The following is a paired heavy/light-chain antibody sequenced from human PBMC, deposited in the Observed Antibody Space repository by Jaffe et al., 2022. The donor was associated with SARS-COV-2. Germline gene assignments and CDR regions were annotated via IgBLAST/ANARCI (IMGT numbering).Light chain of an antibody. J-gene: IGLJ2*01. CDR3: GESHTIDGQVGVV. Sequence: LPVLTQPPSASALLGASIKLTCTLSSEHSTYTIEWYQQRPGRSPQYIMKVKSDGSHSKGDGIPDRFMGSSSGADRYLTFSNLQSDDEAEYHCGESHTIDGQVGVVFGGGTKLTVL. V-gene: IGLV4-3*01. CDR2: VKSDGSH. CDR1: SEHSTYT.
Heavy chain of an antibody. V-gene: IGHV3-9*01. J-gene: IGHJ5*02. CDR1: GFTFDDYA. CDR3: ARYNWNYDGFDP. D-gene: IGHD1-7*01. Sequence: EVQLVESGGGLVQPGRSLRLSCAASGFTFDDYAMHWVRQAPGKGLEWVSGISWNSGSIGYADSVKGRFTISRDNAKNSLYLQMNSLRAEDTALYYCARYNWNYDGFDPWGQGTLVTVSS. CDR2: ISWNSGSI.